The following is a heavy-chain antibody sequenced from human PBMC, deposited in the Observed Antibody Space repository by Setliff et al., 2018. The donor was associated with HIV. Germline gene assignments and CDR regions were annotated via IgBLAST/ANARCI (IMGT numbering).Heavy chain of an antibody. V-gene: IGHV1-69*13. CDR2: IIPIFGTA. Sequence: SVKVSCKASGGAFSSYALSWVRQAPGQGLEWMGGIIPIFGTANYAQKFQGRVTITADESTSTAYMELSSLRSEDTAVYYCANLLVLRWEPHTRKKNGMDVWGQVTTVTVS. CDR1: GGAFSSYA. CDR3: ANLLVLRWEPHTRKKNGMDV. J-gene: IGHJ6*02. D-gene: IGHD1-26*01.